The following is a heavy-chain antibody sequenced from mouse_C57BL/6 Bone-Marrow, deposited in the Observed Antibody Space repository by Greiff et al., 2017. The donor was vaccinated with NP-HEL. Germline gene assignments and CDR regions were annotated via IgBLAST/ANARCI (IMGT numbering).Heavy chain of an antibody. J-gene: IGHJ1*03. D-gene: IGHD2-3*01. CDR3: ASLYDGYYGWYFDV. Sequence: EVKVVESGGDLVKPGGSLKLSCAASGFTFSSYGMSWVRQTPDKRLEWVATISSGGSYTYYPDSVKGRFTISRDNAKNTLYLQMSSLKSEDTAMYYCASLYDGYYGWYFDVWGTGTTVTVSS. CDR2: ISSGGSYT. CDR1: GFTFSSYG. V-gene: IGHV5-6*01.